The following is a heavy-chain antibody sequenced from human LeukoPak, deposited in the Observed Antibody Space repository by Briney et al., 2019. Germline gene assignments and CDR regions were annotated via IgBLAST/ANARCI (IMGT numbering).Heavy chain of an antibody. CDR1: GFTFSSYW. CDR3: ARDWYYYDSSGYFDY. Sequence: PSGGSLRLSCAASGFTFSSYWMHWVRQAPGKGLVWVSRINSDGSSTSYADSVKGRFTISRDNAKNTLYLQMNSLRAEDTAVYYCARDWYYYDSSGYFDYWGQGTLVTVSS. CDR2: INSDGSST. V-gene: IGHV3-74*01. D-gene: IGHD3-22*01. J-gene: IGHJ4*02.